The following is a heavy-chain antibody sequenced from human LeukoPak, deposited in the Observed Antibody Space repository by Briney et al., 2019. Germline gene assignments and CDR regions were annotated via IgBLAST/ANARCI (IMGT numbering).Heavy chain of an antibody. Sequence: ASVKVSCKASGYTFTSYYMHWVRQAPGQGLEWMGIINPSGGSTSYAQKFQGRVTMTRDMSMSTVYMELSSLRSEDTAVYYCARGEMEKTEPDYWGQGTLVTVSS. CDR3: ARGEMEKTEPDY. CDR2: INPSGGST. D-gene: IGHD1-14*01. V-gene: IGHV1-46*01. J-gene: IGHJ4*02. CDR1: GYTFTSYY.